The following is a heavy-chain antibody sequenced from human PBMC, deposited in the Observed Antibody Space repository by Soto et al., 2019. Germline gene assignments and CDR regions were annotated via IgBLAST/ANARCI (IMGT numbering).Heavy chain of an antibody. D-gene: IGHD6-13*01. J-gene: IGHJ4*02. CDR3: AKDHRITTAGSEIDY. V-gene: IGHV3-23*01. CDR1: GFTFSSYA. Sequence: EVQLLESGGGLVQPGGSLRLSCAASGFTFSSYAVTWVRQAPGRGLEWVSVISGSGGSTYYADSVKGRFTISRDNSKNTLYLQMNSLRAEDTAVYYCAKDHRITTAGSEIDYWGQGTLVTVSS. CDR2: ISGSGGST.